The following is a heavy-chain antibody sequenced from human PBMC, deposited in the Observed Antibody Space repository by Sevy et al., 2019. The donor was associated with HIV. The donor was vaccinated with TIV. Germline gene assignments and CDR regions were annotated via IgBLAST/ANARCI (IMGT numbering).Heavy chain of an antibody. D-gene: IGHD1-26*01. CDR1: GFTFSSYW. J-gene: IGHJ4*02. CDR3: GRGPRPVWEQHTIDY. CDR2: IGRDESST. Sequence: GGSLRLSCAASGFTFSSYWMHWVRQAPGKGLVSVSRIGRDESSTSYADSVKGRFTISRDNAENTVYLQLNSLRAEDTAVYYCGRGPRPVWEQHTIDYWGQGTLVTVS. V-gene: IGHV3-74*01.